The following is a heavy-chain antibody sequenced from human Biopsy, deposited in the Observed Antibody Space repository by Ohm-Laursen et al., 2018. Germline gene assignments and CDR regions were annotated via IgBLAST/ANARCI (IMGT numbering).Heavy chain of an antibody. Sequence: LRLSCAAFGFTFSTYAMSWVRQAPGKGLEWVSSITSSGASTDFADSVKGRFTISRDNSKNTLYLQMNSLRAEDTAVYYCAKVSPTILSSFDYWGQGTLVTVSS. CDR1: GFTFSTYA. CDR2: ITSSGAST. V-gene: IGHV3-23*01. D-gene: IGHD3-9*01. CDR3: AKVSPTILSSFDY. J-gene: IGHJ4*02.